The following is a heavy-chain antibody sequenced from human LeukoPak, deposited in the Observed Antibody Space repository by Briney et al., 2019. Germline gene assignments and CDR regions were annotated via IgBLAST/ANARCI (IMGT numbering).Heavy chain of an antibody. J-gene: IGHJ4*02. CDR2: ISYDGSNK. CDR1: GFTFSSYA. CDR3: ARLLSGN. V-gene: IGHV3-30-3*01. D-gene: IGHD2-15*01. Sequence: GGSLRLSCAASGFTFSSYAMHWVRQAPGKGLEWVAVISYDGSNKYYADSVKGRFTISRDNSKNTLYLQMNSLRAEDTAVYYCARLLSGNWGQGTLVTVSS.